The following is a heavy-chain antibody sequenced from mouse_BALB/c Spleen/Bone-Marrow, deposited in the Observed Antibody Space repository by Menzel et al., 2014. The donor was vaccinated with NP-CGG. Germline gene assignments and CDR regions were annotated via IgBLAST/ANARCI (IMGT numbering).Heavy chain of an antibody. Sequence: EVQLVESGGGLVQPGGSLRLSCTTSGFTFTDYYMSWVRQPPGKALEWLVFIRNKANGYTIEYSASVKGRFTISGDNSQNILYLQMNTLRAEDSATYYCARDYYLAYWGQGTLVTVSA. CDR2: IRNKANGYTI. CDR1: GFTFTDYY. CDR3: ARDYYLAY. J-gene: IGHJ3*01. V-gene: IGHV7-3*02. D-gene: IGHD2-1*01.